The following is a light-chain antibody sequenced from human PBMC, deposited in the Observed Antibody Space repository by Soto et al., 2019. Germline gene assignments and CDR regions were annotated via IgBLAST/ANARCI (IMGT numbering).Light chain of an antibody. CDR3: QQYHDWPPLT. CDR1: ESINQN. J-gene: IGKJ4*01. CDR2: GAS. V-gene: IGKV3-15*01. Sequence: ETVMTQSPATLSGWPMELAALSFMGTESINQNLAWYQQKPGQAPRLLIYGASTRATGIPARFSGSRSGTEFTLTISSLQSEDSAVYYCQQYHDWPPLTFGGGTKVDI.